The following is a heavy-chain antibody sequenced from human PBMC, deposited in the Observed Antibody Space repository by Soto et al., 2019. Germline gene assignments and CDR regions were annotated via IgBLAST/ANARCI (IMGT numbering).Heavy chain of an antibody. V-gene: IGHV5-51*01. Sequence: GESLKISCKGSGYSFTSYWIGWVRQMPGKGLERMGIIYPGDSDTRYSPSFQGQVTISADKSISTAYLQWSSLKASDTAMYYCAGLLDYYYYYMDVWGKGTTVTVSS. D-gene: IGHD2-8*02. J-gene: IGHJ6*03. CDR1: GYSFTSYW. CDR2: IYPGDSDT. CDR3: AGLLDYYYYYMDV.